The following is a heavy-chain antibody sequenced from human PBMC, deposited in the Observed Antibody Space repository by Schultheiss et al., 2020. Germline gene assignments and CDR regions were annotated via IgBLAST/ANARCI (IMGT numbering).Heavy chain of an antibody. Sequence: GGSLRLSCAASGFTFSSNAMSWVRQAPGKGLEWVSSISGSGGSTYYADSVKGRFTISRDNAKNSLYLQMNSLRAEDTAVYYCARQTRATGDDAFDIWGQGTMVTVSS. V-gene: IGHV3-23*01. J-gene: IGHJ3*02. CDR2: ISGSGGST. CDR1: GFTFSSNA. D-gene: IGHD1-1*01. CDR3: ARQTRATGDDAFDI.